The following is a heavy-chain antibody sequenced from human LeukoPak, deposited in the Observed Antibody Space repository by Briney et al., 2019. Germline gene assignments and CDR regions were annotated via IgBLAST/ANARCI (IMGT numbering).Heavy chain of an antibody. D-gene: IGHD3-9*01. Sequence: GESLEISXKTSGYEFATYWIAWVRQMPGKGLEWMGIIYPGDSDTRYSPSFQGQVTISADESIMTAYLHWSSLKASDTAMYYCARQADYNILTGYYKGHLDYWGQGTLVTVSS. J-gene: IGHJ4*02. CDR2: IYPGDSDT. CDR1: GYEFATYW. CDR3: ARQADYNILTGYYKGHLDY. V-gene: IGHV5-51*01.